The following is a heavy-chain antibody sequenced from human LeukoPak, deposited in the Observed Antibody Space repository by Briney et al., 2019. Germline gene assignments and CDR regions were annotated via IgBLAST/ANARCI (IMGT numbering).Heavy chain of an antibody. D-gene: IGHD3-10*01. Sequence: PSETLSLTCTVSGDSVSTYYWSWIRHPAGKGLELIGRIYSSVSTNYNPSLKSRVTMSVDTSKNQFSLKLSSVTAADTAVYYCARWGGSGTYHLDYRGQGTLVTVSS. CDR2: IYSSVST. CDR3: ARWGGSGTYHLDY. CDR1: GDSVSTYY. V-gene: IGHV4-4*07. J-gene: IGHJ4*02.